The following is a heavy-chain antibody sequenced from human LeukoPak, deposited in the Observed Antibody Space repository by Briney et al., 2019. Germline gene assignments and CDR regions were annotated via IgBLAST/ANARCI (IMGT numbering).Heavy chain of an antibody. CDR3: ARFNPALTGYYYFDY. CDR1: AGSISSYY. J-gene: IGHJ4*02. Sequence: PSETLSLTCTVSAGSISSYYWSWIRQPPGKGLEWIGYIYYSGSTNYNPSLKSRVTISVDTSKNQFSLKLSSVTAADTAVYYCARFNPALTGYYYFDYWGQGTLVTVSS. CDR2: IYYSGST. V-gene: IGHV4-59*01. D-gene: IGHD3-9*01.